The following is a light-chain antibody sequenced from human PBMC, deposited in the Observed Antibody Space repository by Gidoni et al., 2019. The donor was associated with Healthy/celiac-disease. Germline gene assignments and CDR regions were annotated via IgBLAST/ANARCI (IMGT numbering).Light chain of an antibody. J-gene: IGLJ2*01. CDR2: GNR. CDR3: QSYDSSLSVHVV. V-gene: IGLV1-40*01. CDR1: SSNTGAGYD. Sequence: QSVLTPPPSVSWAPGPRVTISCTGSSSNTGAGYDVHWDQQLPGTAPKLLIYGNRNRPSGVPDRFSGSKSGTSASLAITGLQAEDEADYYCQSYDSSLSVHVVFGGGTKLTVL.